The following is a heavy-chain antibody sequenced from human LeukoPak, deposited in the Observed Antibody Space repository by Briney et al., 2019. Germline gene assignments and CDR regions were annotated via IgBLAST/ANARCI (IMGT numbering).Heavy chain of an antibody. J-gene: IGHJ6*02. CDR3: AREAHYGGNPVTYGMDV. D-gene: IGHD4-23*01. Sequence: GGSLRLSCAASGFTFSSYAMSWVRQAPGKGLEWVSAISGSGGSTYYADSVKGRFTISRDDSKNTLYLQMNSLRAEDTAVYYCAREAHYGGNPVTYGMDVWGQGTTVTVSS. V-gene: IGHV3-23*01. CDR2: ISGSGGST. CDR1: GFTFSSYA.